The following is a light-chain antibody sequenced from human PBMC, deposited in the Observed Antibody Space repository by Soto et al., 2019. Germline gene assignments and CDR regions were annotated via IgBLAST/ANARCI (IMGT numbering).Light chain of an antibody. J-gene: IGKJ4*01. Sequence: IVMRQSPATLSVSPGERSTLSCRASQSVSSNLAWYQQKPGQAPRLLIYGASTRATGIPARFSGSGSGTEFTLTISSLQSEDFAVYYCQQYNNWPPLTFGGGTKVDIK. CDR2: GAS. CDR1: QSVSSN. CDR3: QQYNNWPPLT. V-gene: IGKV3D-15*01.